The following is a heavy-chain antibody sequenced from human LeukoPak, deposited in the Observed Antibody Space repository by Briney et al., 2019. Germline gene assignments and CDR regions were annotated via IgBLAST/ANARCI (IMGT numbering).Heavy chain of an antibody. Sequence: SETLSLTCTVSGGSISSSSYYWGWIRQPPGKGLEWIGSIYYSGSTYYNPSLKSRVTISVDTSKNQFSLKLSSVTAADTAVYYCARSLIAAADFDYWGQGTLVTVSS. CDR2: IYYSGST. D-gene: IGHD6-13*01. CDR1: GGSISSSSYY. CDR3: ARSLIAAADFDY. J-gene: IGHJ4*02. V-gene: IGHV4-39*01.